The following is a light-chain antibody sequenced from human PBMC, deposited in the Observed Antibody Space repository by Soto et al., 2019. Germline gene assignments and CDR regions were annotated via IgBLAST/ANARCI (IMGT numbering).Light chain of an antibody. CDR2: GAS. CDR3: QRYGSSPSWT. CDR1: QSVSSSY. Sequence: EIVLTQSPGTLSLSPGERATLSCRASQSVSSSYLAWYQQKPGQAPRLLIYGASSRATGIRDRFSGSGSGTDFTLTISRLEPEDFAVYYCQRYGSSPSWTFGQGTKVDIK. J-gene: IGKJ1*01. V-gene: IGKV3-20*01.